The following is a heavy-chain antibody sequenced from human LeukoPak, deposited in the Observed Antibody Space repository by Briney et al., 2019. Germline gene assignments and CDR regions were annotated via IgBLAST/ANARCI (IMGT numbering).Heavy chain of an antibody. Sequence: SGPALLKPTQTLTLTCTFSGFSLSTTGVGVGVGWIRQPPGKALECLALIYWNDEKHYSPSLKTRLTITKDTSKNQVVLTMTNMDPVDTATYYCAHRSDYYGSGSHFYYWGQGTLVTVSS. V-gene: IGHV2-5*01. CDR2: IYWNDEK. CDR1: GFSLSTTGVGVG. D-gene: IGHD3-10*01. J-gene: IGHJ4*02. CDR3: AHRSDYYGSGSHFYY.